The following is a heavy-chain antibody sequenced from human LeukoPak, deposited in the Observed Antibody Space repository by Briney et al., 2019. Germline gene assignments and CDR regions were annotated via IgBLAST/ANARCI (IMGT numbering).Heavy chain of an antibody. V-gene: IGHV1-8*01. D-gene: IGHD2-2*01. J-gene: IGHJ4*02. CDR1: GYTFSNFD. Sequence: ASVKVSCKASGYTFSNFDINWVRQAPGQGPEWMGWMNPVTGNAGSAQKLQGRVTLTRDMSISTAYMELSSLTFDDTAFYYCARAPMGTAALYWGQGTLITVSS. CDR2: MNPVTGNA. CDR3: ARAPMGTAALY.